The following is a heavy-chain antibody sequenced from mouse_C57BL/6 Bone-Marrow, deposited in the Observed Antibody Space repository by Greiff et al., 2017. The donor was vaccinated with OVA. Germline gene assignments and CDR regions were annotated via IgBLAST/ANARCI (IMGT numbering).Heavy chain of an antibody. CDR3: ARRENAMDY. CDR1: GYTFTSYW. V-gene: IGHV1-50*01. Sequence: QVHVKQPGAELVKPGASVKLSCKASGYTFTSYWMQWVKQRPGQGLEWIGEIDPSDSYTNYNQKFKGKATLTVDTSSSTAYMQLSSLTSEDSAVYYCARRENAMDYWGQGTSVTVSS. J-gene: IGHJ4*01. CDR2: IDPSDSYT.